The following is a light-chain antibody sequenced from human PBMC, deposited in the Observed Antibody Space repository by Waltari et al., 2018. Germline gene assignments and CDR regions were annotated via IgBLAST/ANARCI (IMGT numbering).Light chain of an antibody. CDR2: DAS. J-gene: IGKJ2*01. Sequence: DIQMTQSPSTLSASVGDRVPITCRASQSISNWLAWYQQKPGKAPKLLIYDASSLESGVPSRFSGSGSGTEFTLTISSLQPDDFATYYCQQYNSYSPVTFGQGTKLEIK. CDR3: QQYNSYSPVT. V-gene: IGKV1-5*01. CDR1: QSISNW.